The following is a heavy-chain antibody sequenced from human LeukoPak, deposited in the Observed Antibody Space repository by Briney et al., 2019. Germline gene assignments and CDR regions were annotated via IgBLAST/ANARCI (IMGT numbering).Heavy chain of an antibody. CDR3: ARDGYSGSDAL. CDR1: GASVSGSNYY. Sequence: SETLSLTCAVSGASVSGSNYYWGWIRQPPGKGLEWIGSIYYSGSTYYSPSLKSRVTISVDTSQNQFYLKLSSVTAADTAVYYCARDGYSGSDALWGQGTLVTVSS. CDR2: IYYSGST. J-gene: IGHJ4*02. D-gene: IGHD5-12*01. V-gene: IGHV4-39*07.